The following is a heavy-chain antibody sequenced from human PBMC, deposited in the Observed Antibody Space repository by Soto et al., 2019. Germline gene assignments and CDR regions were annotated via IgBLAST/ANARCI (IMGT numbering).Heavy chain of an antibody. CDR1: GFTFSSYA. CDR3: ARPLWRDDYNWGYFDL. J-gene: IGHJ2*01. D-gene: IGHD4-4*01. CDR2: ISYDGSNK. Sequence: QVQLVESGGGVVQPGRSLRLSCAASGFTFSSYAMHWVRQAPGKGLEWVAVISYDGSNKYYTDSVKGRFTISRDNSGNTLYLQMNSLRAEDTAVYYCARPLWRDDYNWGYFDLWGRGTLVTVSS. V-gene: IGHV3-30-3*01.